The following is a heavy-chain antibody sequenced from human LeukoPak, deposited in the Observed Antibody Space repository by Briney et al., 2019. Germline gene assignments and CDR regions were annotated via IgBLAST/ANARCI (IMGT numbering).Heavy chain of an antibody. J-gene: IGHJ4*02. CDR3: AREYNAGYYIDY. D-gene: IGHD1-1*01. CDR1: GFTFSDFA. Sequence: TGGSLRLSCAASGFTFSDFAMHWVRQAPGKGLEWLAVVSRVGGNTYYAESVKGRFTISRDNSKNTLYVQMNSLRAEDTAVHYCAREYNAGYYIDYWGQGTLVTVSS. V-gene: IGHV3-30*04. CDR2: VSRVGGNT.